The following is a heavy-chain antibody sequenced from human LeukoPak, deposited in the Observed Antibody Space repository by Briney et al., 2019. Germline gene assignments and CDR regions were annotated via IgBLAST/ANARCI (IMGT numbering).Heavy chain of an antibody. CDR1: GGSVSCGSYY. CDR2: IYYSGST. CDR3: ARGNSGSWGFYYYYYMDV. J-gene: IGHJ6*03. Sequence: PSETLSLTCTVSGGSVSCGSYYWSCIRQPPGKGLEWIGYIYYSGSTNYNPSLKSRVTISVDTSKNQFSLKLSSVTAADTAVYYCARGNSGSWGFYYYYYMDVWGEGTTVTVSS. V-gene: IGHV4-61*01. D-gene: IGHD6-13*01.